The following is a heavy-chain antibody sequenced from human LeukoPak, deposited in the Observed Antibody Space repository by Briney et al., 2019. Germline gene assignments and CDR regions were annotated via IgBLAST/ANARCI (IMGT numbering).Heavy chain of an antibody. Sequence: PETLSLTCTVSGGSISSYYWSWIRQPPGKGLEWIGYIYYSGSTNYNPSLKSRVTISVDTSKNQFSLKLSSVTAADTAVYYCARGGAVFGVVILGFDYWGQGTLVTVSS. V-gene: IGHV4-59*01. D-gene: IGHD3-3*01. CDR3: ARGGAVFGVVILGFDY. J-gene: IGHJ4*02. CDR2: IYYSGST. CDR1: GGSISSYY.